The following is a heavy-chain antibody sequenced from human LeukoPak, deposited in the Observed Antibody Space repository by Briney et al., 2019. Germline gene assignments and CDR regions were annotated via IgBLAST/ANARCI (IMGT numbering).Heavy chain of an antibody. D-gene: IGHD2-15*01. CDR2: IYSGGRT. J-gene: IGHJ4*02. CDR3: ARGDRAASGFDY. Sequence: GSLRLSCAASGFSGSSNYIDWVRQAPGKGLELVSVIYSGGRTYYADSVKGRFIISRDNSKNTLYLQMNSLRAEDTAVYYCARGDRAASGFDYWGQGTLVTVSS. CDR1: GFSGSSNY. V-gene: IGHV3-66*01.